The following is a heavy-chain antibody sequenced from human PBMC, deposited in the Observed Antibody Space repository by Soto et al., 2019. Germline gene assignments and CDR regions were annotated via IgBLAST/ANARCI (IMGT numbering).Heavy chain of an antibody. Sequence: SETLSLTCTVSGDSISSATHYWNWIRQHPGKGLEWIGYVSSSGNSYYSPSLKSRVFMSVDTSKNLFSLKLSSVTAADTAIYYCVGRRPSIYNYFEALGQGTQVTVSS. D-gene: IGHD1-1*01. CDR1: GDSISSATHY. CDR2: VSSSGNS. V-gene: IGHV4-31*03. CDR3: VGRRPSIYNYFEA. J-gene: IGHJ4*02.